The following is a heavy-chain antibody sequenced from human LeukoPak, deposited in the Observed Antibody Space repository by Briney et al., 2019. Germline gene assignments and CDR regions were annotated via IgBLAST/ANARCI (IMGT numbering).Heavy chain of an antibody. CDR3: ARWPQRRGWFDP. CDR2: IYYSGST. V-gene: IGHV4-31*03. J-gene: IGHJ5*02. CDR1: GGSISSGGYY. D-gene: IGHD2-2*01. Sequence: SETLSLTCTVSGGSISSGGYYWSWIRQHPGKGLEWIGYIYYSGSTYYNPSLKSRVTISVDTSKNQFSLKLSSVTAADTAVYYCARWPQRRGWFDPWGQGTLVTVSS.